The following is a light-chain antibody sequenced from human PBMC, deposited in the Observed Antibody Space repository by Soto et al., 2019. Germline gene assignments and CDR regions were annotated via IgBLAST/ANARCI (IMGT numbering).Light chain of an antibody. V-gene: IGKV3D-15*01. CDR1: QSVSSN. CDR3: QQYNNWPRT. Sequence: EIVMTQSPATLSVPPVERATLSCRASQSVSSNLAWYQQKPGQAPRLLIYGASTRATGIPARFSGSGSGTEFTLTISSLQSEDFAVYYCQQYNNWPRTFGPGTKVDIK. J-gene: IGKJ3*01. CDR2: GAS.